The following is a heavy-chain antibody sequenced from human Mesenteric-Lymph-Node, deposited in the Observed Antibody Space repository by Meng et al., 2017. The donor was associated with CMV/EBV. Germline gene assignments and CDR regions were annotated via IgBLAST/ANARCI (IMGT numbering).Heavy chain of an antibody. V-gene: IGHV3-21*01. CDR3: ARADYDSY. Sequence: GESLKISCAASGFTFSNYAMNWVRQAPGKGLEWVSSINSGSNNIYYADSVRGRFTISRDNAKNTLYLQMNNLRAEDTAVYYCARADYDSYWGQGTLVTVSS. CDR2: INSGSNNI. J-gene: IGHJ4*02. D-gene: IGHD3-3*01. CDR1: GFTFSNYA.